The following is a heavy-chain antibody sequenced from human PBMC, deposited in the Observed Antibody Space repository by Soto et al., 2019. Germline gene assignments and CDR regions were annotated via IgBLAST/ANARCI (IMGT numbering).Heavy chain of an antibody. D-gene: IGHD4-17*01. CDR1: GGSISSYY. J-gene: IGHJ5*02. V-gene: IGHV4-59*01. CDR3: ARGSRPTVVTPGRWFDP. CDR2: IYYSGST. Sequence: SETLSLTCTVSGGSISSYYWSWIRQHPGKGLEWIGYIYYSGSTNYNPSLKSRVTISVDTSKNQFSLKLSSVTAADTAVYYCARGSRPTVVTPGRWFDPWGQGTLVTVSS.